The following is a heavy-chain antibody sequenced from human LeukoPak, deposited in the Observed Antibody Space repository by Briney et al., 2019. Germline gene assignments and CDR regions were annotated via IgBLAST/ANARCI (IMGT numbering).Heavy chain of an antibody. CDR3: ATTKAVVPAAMVY. CDR2: ISAYNGNT. D-gene: IGHD2-2*01. CDR1: GYTFTSYG. J-gene: IGHJ4*02. Sequence: ASVKVSCKASGYTFTSYGISWVRQAPGQGLEWMGWISAYNGNTNYAQKLQGRVTMTTDTSTSTAYVELRSLRSDDTAVYYCATTKAVVPAAMVYWGQGTLVTVSS. V-gene: IGHV1-18*01.